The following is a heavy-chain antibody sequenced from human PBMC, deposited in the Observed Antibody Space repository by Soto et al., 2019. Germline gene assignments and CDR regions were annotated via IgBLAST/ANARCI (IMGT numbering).Heavy chain of an antibody. J-gene: IGHJ5*02. CDR2: IYYSGST. D-gene: IGHD3-3*01. Sequence: QVQLQESGPGLVKPSQTLSLTCTVSGGSISSGDYYWSWIRQHPGKGLEWIGYIYYSGSTYYNPSLQSGVTRSVDTAKNQFSLKLSSVTAADTAVYYCARWWSGSRQGFDPWGQGTLVTVSS. CDR3: ARWWSGSRQGFDP. V-gene: IGHV4-31*03. CDR1: GGSISSGDYY.